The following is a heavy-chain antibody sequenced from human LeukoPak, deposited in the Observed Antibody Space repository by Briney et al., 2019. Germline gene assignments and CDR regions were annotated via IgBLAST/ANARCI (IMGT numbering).Heavy chain of an antibody. Sequence: GGSLRLSCAASGFTFSSYSMNWVRQAPGKGLEWVSYISSSSSTIYYADSVKGRFTISRDNAKNSLYLQMNSLRAEDTAAYYCARDMTFAAISWFDPWGQGTLVTVSS. CDR2: ISSSSSTI. J-gene: IGHJ5*02. D-gene: IGHD2-2*02. V-gene: IGHV3-48*01. CDR1: GFTFSSYS. CDR3: ARDMTFAAISWFDP.